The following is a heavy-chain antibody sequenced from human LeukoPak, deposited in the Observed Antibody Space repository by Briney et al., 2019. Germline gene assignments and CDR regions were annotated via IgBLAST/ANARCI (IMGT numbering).Heavy chain of an antibody. J-gene: IGHJ4*02. Sequence: PGGSLRLSCAASGFTFSSYAMHWVRQAPGKELEWVAVISYDGSNKYYADSVKGRFTISRDNSKNTLYLQMNSLRAEDTAVYYCAREGRYCSGGSCYIDYWGQGTLVTVSS. CDR1: GFTFSSYA. V-gene: IGHV3-30-3*01. CDR3: AREGRYCSGGSCYIDY. D-gene: IGHD2-15*01. CDR2: ISYDGSNK.